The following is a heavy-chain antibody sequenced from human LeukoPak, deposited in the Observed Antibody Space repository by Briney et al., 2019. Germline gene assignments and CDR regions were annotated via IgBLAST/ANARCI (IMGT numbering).Heavy chain of an antibody. CDR2: IKEDGTEG. D-gene: IGHD1/OR15-1a*01. Sequence: QSGGSLRLSCAASGFTFSSSWMTWVRQAPGKGLEWVAHIKEDGTEGYYVDSVKGRFTISRDNAKNSLSLQMNSLRAEDTAVYYCARWNNDWEFDYWGQGTLVSVSS. CDR1: GFTFSSSW. V-gene: IGHV3-7*05. CDR3: ARWNNDWEFDY. J-gene: IGHJ4*02.